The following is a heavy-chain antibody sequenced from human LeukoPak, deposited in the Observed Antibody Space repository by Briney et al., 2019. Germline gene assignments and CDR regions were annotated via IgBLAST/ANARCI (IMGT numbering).Heavy chain of an antibody. J-gene: IGHJ4*02. Sequence: GESLKISCKGSGYSFTNYWISWVRQMPGKGLEWMGRIDPSDSYASYSPSFQGHVTISADRPISTVYLQWSSLKASDTAIYYCAGQVDCSTTSCYPPEFDFWGQGTLVTVSS. CDR1: GYSFTNYW. CDR2: IDPSDSYA. CDR3: AGQVDCSTTSCYPPEFDF. V-gene: IGHV5-10-1*01. D-gene: IGHD2-2*01.